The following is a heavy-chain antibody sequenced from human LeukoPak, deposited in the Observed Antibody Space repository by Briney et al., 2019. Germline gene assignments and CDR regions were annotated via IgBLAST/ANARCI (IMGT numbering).Heavy chain of an antibody. J-gene: IGHJ6*02. CDR1: GYTFTSYD. V-gene: IGHV1-8*01. Sequence: GASLKVSCKASGYTFTSYDINWVPQATGQGLEWMGWMNPNSGNTGYAQKFQGRVTMTRNTSISTAYMELSSLRSEDTAVYYCAGSYSAPYYYYGMDVWGQGTTVTVSS. CDR2: MNPNSGNT. CDR3: AGSYSAPYYYYGMDV. D-gene: IGHD3-10*01.